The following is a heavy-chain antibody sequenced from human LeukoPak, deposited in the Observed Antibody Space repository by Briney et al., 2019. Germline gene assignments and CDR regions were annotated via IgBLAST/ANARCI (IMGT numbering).Heavy chain of an antibody. D-gene: IGHD1-1*01. J-gene: IGHJ4*02. CDR3: TTDVHWNRVDY. CDR2: IKSDFDGGAT. CDR1: GFSFDNAW. Sequence: GGSLRLSCAASGFSFDNAWMSWVRQAPGKGLEWVGRIKSDFDGGATDYAAPVKERFTISRDDSKNMLYLEMNRLKAEDTAIYYCTTDVHWNRVDYWGQGTVVPVSS. V-gene: IGHV3-15*01.